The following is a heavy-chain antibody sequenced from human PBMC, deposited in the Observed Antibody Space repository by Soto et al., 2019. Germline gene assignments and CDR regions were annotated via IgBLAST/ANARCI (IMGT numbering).Heavy chain of an antibody. CDR2: INHSGSP. Sequence: KPSETRSLTCAVYGGSFSGYYWSWLRQPPGKGLEWIGEINHSGSPNYNPSLKSRVTISVDTSMNQFSLKMTSVTAADTAVYYCATANWSHHYFDPWGQGTLVTVSS. CDR3: ATANWSHHYFDP. D-gene: IGHD1-1*01. J-gene: IGHJ5*02. V-gene: IGHV4-34*01. CDR1: GGSFSGYY.